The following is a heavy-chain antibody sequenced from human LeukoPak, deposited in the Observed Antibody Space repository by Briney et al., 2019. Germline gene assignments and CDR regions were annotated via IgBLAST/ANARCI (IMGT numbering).Heavy chain of an antibody. Sequence: AGGSLRLSCAASGLTVSKNYMSWVRQAPGKGLESVSVIYSGGSTYYADSVRGRFTISRDNSKNTLYLQMNSLRVEDTAVYYCARASYFDWLSCFDYWGQGTLVTVSS. CDR3: ARASYFDWLSCFDY. CDR1: GLTVSKNY. V-gene: IGHV3-53*01. D-gene: IGHD3-9*01. CDR2: IYSGGST. J-gene: IGHJ4*02.